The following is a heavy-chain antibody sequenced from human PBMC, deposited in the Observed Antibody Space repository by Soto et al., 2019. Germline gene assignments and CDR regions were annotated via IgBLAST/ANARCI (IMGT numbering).Heavy chain of an antibody. CDR1: GDSISSDYYH. Sequence: QVQLQQSGPGLVKPSQTLSLTCTVSGDSISSDYYHWTWIRQSPGKGLEWIGYIHHSGSSLYNPSLKSRVTISVHTSKNQFSLHLTSVTAADTAVYFCAREDDGGDSLDVWGQGTTVTVSS. CDR3: AREDDGGDSLDV. CDR2: IHHSGSS. J-gene: IGHJ6*02. D-gene: IGHD2-21*02. V-gene: IGHV4-30-4*08.